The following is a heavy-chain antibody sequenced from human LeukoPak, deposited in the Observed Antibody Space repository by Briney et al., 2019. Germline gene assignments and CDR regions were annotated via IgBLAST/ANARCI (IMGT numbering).Heavy chain of an antibody. CDR3: AKDLNQYYYDSSGYLDS. Sequence: GGSLRLSCAASGFTFSSYGMHWVRQAPGKGLEWVAVISYDGSNKCYADSVKGRFTISRDNSKNTLYLQMNSLRAEDTAVYYCAKDLNQYYYDSSGYLDSWGQGTLVTVSS. V-gene: IGHV3-30*18. CDR1: GFTFSSYG. J-gene: IGHJ4*02. D-gene: IGHD3-22*01. CDR2: ISYDGSNK.